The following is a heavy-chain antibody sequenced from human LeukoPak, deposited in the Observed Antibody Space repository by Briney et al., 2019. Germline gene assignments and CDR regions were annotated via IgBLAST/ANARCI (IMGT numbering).Heavy chain of an antibody. D-gene: IGHD6-13*01. V-gene: IGHV3-21*01. CDR2: ISTSSSHI. CDR1: GFTFSEYS. J-gene: IGHJ6*02. Sequence: GGSLRLSCAASGFTFSEYSMNWVRQAPGKGLEWVSFISTSSSHIYYADSVKGRFTIARDNARASVSLQMNSLRAEDTAVYYCARDSSSSWYPEHGMDVWGQGTTVTVSS. CDR3: ARDSSSSWYPEHGMDV.